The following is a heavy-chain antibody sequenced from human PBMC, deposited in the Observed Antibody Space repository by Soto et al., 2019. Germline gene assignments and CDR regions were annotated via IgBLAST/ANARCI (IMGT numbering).Heavy chain of an antibody. CDR2: VHGSGST. V-gene: IGHV4-4*07. Sequence: KPSETLSLTCTVSGGSISSYYWSWIRQPAGRGLEWIGRVHGSGSTIYNPYLKSCVTMSLDRSKNQFSLKLKYVTAAETAVYYCARDPLELRLLGHDFYYGMDVWGEGTKVTVSS. J-gene: IGHJ6*04. D-gene: IGHD3-3*01. CDR1: GGSISSYY. CDR3: ARDPLELRLLGHDFYYGMDV.